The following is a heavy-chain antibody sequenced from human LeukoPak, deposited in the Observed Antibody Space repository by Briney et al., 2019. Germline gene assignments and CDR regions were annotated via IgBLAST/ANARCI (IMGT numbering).Heavy chain of an antibody. CDR3: ARDRGSSSWNWDY. J-gene: IGHJ4*02. D-gene: IGHD6-13*01. Sequence: GGSLRLSCAASGFTFSSYAMHWVRQAPGKGLGWVAVISYDGSNKYYADSVKGRFTISRDNSKNTLYLQMNSLRAEDTAVYYCARDRGSSSWNWDYWGRGTLVTVSS. CDR1: GFTFSSYA. CDR2: ISYDGSNK. V-gene: IGHV3-30-3*01.